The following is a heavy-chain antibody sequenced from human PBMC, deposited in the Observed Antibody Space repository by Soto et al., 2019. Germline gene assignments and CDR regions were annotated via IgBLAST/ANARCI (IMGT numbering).Heavy chain of an antibody. V-gene: IGHV1-69*13. Sequence: SVKVSCKASGGTFSSYAISWVRQAPGQGLEWMGGIIPIFGTANYAQKFQGRVTITADESASTAYMEPSSLRSEDTAVYYCARGRSSSPRGYYYYYYGMDVWGQGTTVTVSS. D-gene: IGHD6-13*01. CDR1: GGTFSSYA. CDR3: ARGRSSSPRGYYYYYYGMDV. CDR2: IIPIFGTA. J-gene: IGHJ6*02.